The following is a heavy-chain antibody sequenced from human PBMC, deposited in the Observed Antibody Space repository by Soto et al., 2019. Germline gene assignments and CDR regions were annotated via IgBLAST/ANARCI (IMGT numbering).Heavy chain of an antibody. Sequence: GASVKVSCKASGYTFTGYYMHWVRQAPGQGLEWMGWINPNSGGTNYAQKFQGWVTMTRDTSISTAYMELSRLRSDDTAVYYCARVVEVVRGIEPNYYFDYWGQGTLVTVSS. CDR2: INPNSGGT. CDR1: GYTFTGYY. V-gene: IGHV1-2*04. D-gene: IGHD3-10*01. CDR3: ARVVEVVRGIEPNYYFDY. J-gene: IGHJ4*02.